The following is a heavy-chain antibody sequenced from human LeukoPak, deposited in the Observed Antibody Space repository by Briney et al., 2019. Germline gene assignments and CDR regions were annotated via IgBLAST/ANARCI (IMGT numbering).Heavy chain of an antibody. Sequence: PGGSLRLSCAASGFTFSSYWMSWVRQAPGKGLERVANIKQDGSEKYYVDSVKGRFTISRDDAKNSLHLQMNSLRAEDTAVYYCARGVYDFWSGYYADYWGQGTLVTVSS. CDR1: GFTFSSYW. J-gene: IGHJ4*02. D-gene: IGHD3-3*01. CDR2: IKQDGSEK. V-gene: IGHV3-7*01. CDR3: ARGVYDFWSGYYADY.